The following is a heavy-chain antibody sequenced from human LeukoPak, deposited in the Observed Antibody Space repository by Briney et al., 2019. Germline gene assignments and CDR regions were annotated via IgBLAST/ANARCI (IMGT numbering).Heavy chain of an antibody. Sequence: ASVKVSCKASGYTFTSLGITWVRQAPGQGLEWMGWINTYNGDTNYAQKLQGRVTMTTDISTSTAYMELRSLRSDDTAVYYCARALSGSYYRVWGQGTLVTVSS. D-gene: IGHD1-26*01. CDR3: ARALSGSYYRV. CDR1: GYTFTSLG. CDR2: INTYNGDT. V-gene: IGHV1-18*01. J-gene: IGHJ4*02.